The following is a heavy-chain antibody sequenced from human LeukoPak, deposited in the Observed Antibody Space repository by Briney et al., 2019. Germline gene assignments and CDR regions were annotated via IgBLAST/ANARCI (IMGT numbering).Heavy chain of an antibody. D-gene: IGHD1-14*01. J-gene: IGHJ4*02. CDR3: AKDKDATEGAIDY. V-gene: IGHV3-7*03. CDR2: IKQDGSEK. Sequence: GGSLRLSCAASGFTFSSYWMSWVRQAPGKGLEWVANIKQDGSEKYYVDSVKGRFTISRDNAKNSLYLQMNSLRAEDTALYYCAKDKDATEGAIDYWGQGTLVTVSS. CDR1: GFTFSSYW.